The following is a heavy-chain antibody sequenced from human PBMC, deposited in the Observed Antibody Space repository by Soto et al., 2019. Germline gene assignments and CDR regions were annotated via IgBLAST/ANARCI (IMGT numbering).Heavy chain of an antibody. CDR1: GGTFSSYT. D-gene: IGHD3-10*01. CDR3: ASLMSSGYYYGMDV. V-gene: IGHV1-69*02. J-gene: IGHJ6*02. CDR2: IIPILGIA. Sequence: QVQLVQSGAEVKKPGSSVKVSCTASGGTFSSYTISWVRQAPGQGLEWMGRIIPILGIANYAQKFQGRVTITADKSTSTAYMELSSLRSEDTAVYYCASLMSSGYYYGMDVWGQGTTVTVSS.